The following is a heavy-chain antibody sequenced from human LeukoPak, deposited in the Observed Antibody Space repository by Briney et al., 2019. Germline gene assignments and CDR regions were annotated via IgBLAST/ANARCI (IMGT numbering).Heavy chain of an antibody. D-gene: IGHD3-10*01. CDR2: IYNSGSA. CDR1: GGSISTYY. J-gene: IGHJ4*02. CDR3: ARGHYFGSGSYGDY. Sequence: KPSETLSLTCTVSGGSISTYYWSWIRQPAGKGLEWIGRIYNSGSANYNPSLKSRVTISIDTSKNQFSLKLSSVTAADTGVYYCARGHYFGSGSYGDYWGQGTLVTVSS. V-gene: IGHV4-4*07.